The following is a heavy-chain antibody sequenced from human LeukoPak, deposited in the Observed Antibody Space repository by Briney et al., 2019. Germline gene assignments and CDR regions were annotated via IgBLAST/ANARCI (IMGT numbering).Heavy chain of an antibody. D-gene: IGHD3-3*01. CDR1: GFTFSSYA. CDR2: ITGSGAST. V-gene: IGHV3-23*01. Sequence: GGSLRLSCAASGFTFSSYAMNWVRQAPGKGLEWVSGITGSGASTFYADSVRGRFTVSRDNSKNTLYLQISSLRAEDTAVYYCAKGRFLEPADIWGQGTMVTVSS. J-gene: IGHJ3*02. CDR3: AKGRFLEPADI.